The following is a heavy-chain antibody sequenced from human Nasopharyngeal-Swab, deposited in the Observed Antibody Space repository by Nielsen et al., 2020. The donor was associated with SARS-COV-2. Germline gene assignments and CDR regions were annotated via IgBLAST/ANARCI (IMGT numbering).Heavy chain of an antibody. CDR2: INPNSGGT. J-gene: IGHJ4*02. D-gene: IGHD4-17*01. CDR3: ARRGDYGDYYFDY. V-gene: IGHV1-2*06. Sequence: WVRQAPGQGPEWMGRINPNSGGTNYAQKFQGRVTMTRDTSISTAYMELSRLTSDDTAVYYCARRGDYGDYYFDYWGQGTLVTVSS.